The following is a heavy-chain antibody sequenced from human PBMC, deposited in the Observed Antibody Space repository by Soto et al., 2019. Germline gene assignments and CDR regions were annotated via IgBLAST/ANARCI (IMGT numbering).Heavy chain of an antibody. V-gene: IGHV3-9*01. J-gene: IGHJ6*02. Sequence: EVQLVESGGGLVQPGRSLRLSCAASGFTFDDYAMHWVRQAPGKGPEWVSGITWNSGNIGYACSVKGRFTISKNNANNSLYLQMNSLRTEDTALYYCAKDRASDETLDYGLDFWGQGTTVTVSS. CDR2: ITWNSGNI. CDR3: AKDRASDETLDYGLDF. D-gene: IGHD3-10*01. CDR1: GFTFDDYA.